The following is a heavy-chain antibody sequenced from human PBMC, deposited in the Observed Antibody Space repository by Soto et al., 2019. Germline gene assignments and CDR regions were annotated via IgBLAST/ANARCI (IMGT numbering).Heavy chain of an antibody. CDR1: GYTFTSYD. Sequence: ASVKVSCKASGYTFTSYDINWVRQATGQGLEWMGWMNPNSGNTGYAQKFQGRVTMTRNTSISTAYMELSSLRSEDTAVYYCAVIRAIGGYYYYYMDVWDKGTTVTVSS. D-gene: IGHD3-16*01. CDR2: MNPNSGNT. V-gene: IGHV1-8*01. J-gene: IGHJ6*03. CDR3: AVIRAIGGYYYYYMDV.